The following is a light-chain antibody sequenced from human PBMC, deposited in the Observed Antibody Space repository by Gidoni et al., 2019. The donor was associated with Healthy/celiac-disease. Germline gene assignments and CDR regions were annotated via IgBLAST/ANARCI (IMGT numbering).Light chain of an antibody. J-gene: IGKJ3*01. V-gene: IGKV1-39*01. CDR3: QQSYSTPFT. CDR2: AAS. Sequence: DIQMTQSPSSLSAFVGDRVTITCRASQSISSYLNWYQQKPGKAPKLLIYAASSLQSGVPSRFSGSASGTDFTLTISSLQPEDFATYYCQQSYSTPFTFGPGTKVDIK. CDR1: QSISSY.